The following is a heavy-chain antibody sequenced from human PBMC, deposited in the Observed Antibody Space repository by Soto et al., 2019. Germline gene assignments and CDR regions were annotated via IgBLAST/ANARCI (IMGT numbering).Heavy chain of an antibody. V-gene: IGHV3-21*04. CDR1: GFTFSSYT. J-gene: IGHJ3*02. Sequence: PGGSLRLSCAASGFTFSSYTMNWVRQAPGKGLEWVSSISSSSSYIYYADSVKGRFTISRDNAKNSLYLQMNSLRAEDTAVYYCARGKLGSADAFDIWGQGTMVTVSS. D-gene: IGHD7-27*01. CDR3: ARGKLGSADAFDI. CDR2: ISSSSSYI.